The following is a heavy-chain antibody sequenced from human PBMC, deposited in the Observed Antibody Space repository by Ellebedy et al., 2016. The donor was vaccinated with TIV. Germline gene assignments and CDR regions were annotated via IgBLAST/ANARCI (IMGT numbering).Heavy chain of an antibody. V-gene: IGHV3-23*01. Sequence: PGGSLRLSCAVSGFTFSTCSMSWVRQAPGKGLEWVSAISGRGDIIKYADSVKGRFTISRDNSKTTLYLQMDTLRAEDTAVYYCAKRPGVTADFYFDSWGQGALVTVYS. CDR2: ISGRGDII. D-gene: IGHD2-21*02. CDR3: AKRPGVTADFYFDS. CDR1: GFTFSTCS. J-gene: IGHJ4*02.